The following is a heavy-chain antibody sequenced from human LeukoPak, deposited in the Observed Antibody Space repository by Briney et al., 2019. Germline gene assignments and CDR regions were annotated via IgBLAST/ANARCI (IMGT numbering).Heavy chain of an antibody. D-gene: IGHD5-12*01. CDR2: ISAYNGNT. J-gene: IGHJ4*02. Sequence: ASVKVSCKASGYTFTSYGISWVRQAPGQGLEWMGWISAYNGNTNYAQKLQGRVTMTTDTSTSTAYMELRSLRSDDTAVYYCARGAGYVPKPNWRDYWGQGTLVTVSS. CDR3: ARGAGYVPKPNWRDY. CDR1: GYTFTSYG. V-gene: IGHV1-18*01.